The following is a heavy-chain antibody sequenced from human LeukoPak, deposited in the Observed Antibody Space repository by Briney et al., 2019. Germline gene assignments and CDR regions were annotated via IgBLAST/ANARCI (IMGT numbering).Heavy chain of an antibody. Sequence: PGGSLRLSCAASGFTFSSYCMSWVRQAPGKGLEWVSNITQAGSETYYADSVKGRFTISRDNGKNSLYLQMHSLRAEDTAVYSCARKTPFYYYYMDVWGKGTTVTVSS. CDR2: ITQAGSET. CDR1: GFTFSSYC. CDR3: ARKTPFYYYYMDV. J-gene: IGHJ6*03. V-gene: IGHV3-7*01.